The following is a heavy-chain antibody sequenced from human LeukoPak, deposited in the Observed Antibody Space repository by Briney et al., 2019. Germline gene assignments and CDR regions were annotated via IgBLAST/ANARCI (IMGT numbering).Heavy chain of an antibody. CDR3: AREFGHCYGDNCFYFFDT. CDR1: GYTLTNYN. Sequence: ASVKVSCKASGYTLTNYNISWVRQAPGQGLEWMGWINTYKGDTLYAQKLQGRVTMTADTSTNTAYMELRSLRFDDTAVYYCAREFGHCYGDNCFYFFDTWGQGFRVTVSS. J-gene: IGHJ4*02. V-gene: IGHV1-18*01. CDR2: INTYKGDT. D-gene: IGHD4-23*01.